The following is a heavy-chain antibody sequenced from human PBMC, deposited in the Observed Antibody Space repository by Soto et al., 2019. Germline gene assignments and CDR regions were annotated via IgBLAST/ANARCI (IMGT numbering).Heavy chain of an antibody. CDR2: ISGSGGST. V-gene: IGHV3-23*01. CDR1: GFTFSIYA. Sequence: PGGSLRLSCAASGFTFSIYAMSWVRQAPGKGLEWVSAISGSGGSTYYADSVKGRFTISRDNSKNTLYLQMNSLRAEDTAGYYCAKVIAAAGTGYWFDPWGQGTLVTVSS. CDR3: AKVIAAAGTGYWFDP. J-gene: IGHJ5*02. D-gene: IGHD6-13*01.